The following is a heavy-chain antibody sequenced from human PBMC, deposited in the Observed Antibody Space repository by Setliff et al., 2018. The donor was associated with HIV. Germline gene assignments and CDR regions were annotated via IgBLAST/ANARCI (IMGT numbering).Heavy chain of an antibody. Sequence: GASVKVSCKAFGGTFSTYGITWVRQAPGQGLEWMGGTIPVVGTPTYAQKFQGRVTIIADKSTSTAYMELSSLRSEDTAVYYCAREVSVGATFFDLWGPGTPVTVSS. J-gene: IGHJ4*02. CDR3: AREVSVGATFFDL. CDR2: TIPVVGTP. D-gene: IGHD1-26*01. V-gene: IGHV1-69*06. CDR1: GGTFSTYG.